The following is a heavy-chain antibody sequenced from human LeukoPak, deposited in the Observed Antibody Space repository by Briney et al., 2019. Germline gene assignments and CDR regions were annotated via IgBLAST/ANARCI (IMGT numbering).Heavy chain of an antibody. J-gene: IGHJ5*02. CDR3: AKDSRGTIVVVPAAIFPPDWFDP. V-gene: IGHV3-74*01. CDR1: GFSFSGHW. CDR2: ISPTGSTT. Sequence: GGSLRLSCTASGFSFSGHWMHWARQLPGKGLVWVSRISPTGSTTSYADSVKGRFTVSRDNAKNTLYLQMNSLRAEDTAVYYCAKDSRGTIVVVPAAIFPPDWFDPWGQGTLVTVSS. D-gene: IGHD2-2*01.